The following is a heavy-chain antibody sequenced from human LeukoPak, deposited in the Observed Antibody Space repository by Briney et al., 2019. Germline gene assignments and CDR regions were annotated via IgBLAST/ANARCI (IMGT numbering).Heavy chain of an antibody. CDR1: GGPFSGYY. J-gene: IGHJ6*03. Sequence: PSETLSLTCAVYGGPFSGYYWSWIRQPPGKGLEWIGEINHSGSTNYNPSLKSRVTISVDTSKNQFSLKLSSVTAADTAVYYCARRPLRPYYYYYRDVWSKGTTVTVPS. V-gene: IGHV4-34*01. D-gene: IGHD4-17*01. CDR2: INHSGST. CDR3: ARRPLRPYYYYYRDV.